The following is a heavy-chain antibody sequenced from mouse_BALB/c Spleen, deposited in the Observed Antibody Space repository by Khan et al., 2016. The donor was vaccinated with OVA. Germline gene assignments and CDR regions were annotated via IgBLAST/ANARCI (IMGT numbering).Heavy chain of an antibody. D-gene: IGHD2-1*01. J-gene: IGHJ3*01. CDR2: INPSNDYT. V-gene: IGHV1-4*01. CDR3: TREGPDYGNYGGWFAY. Sequence: QVQLQQSGAELARPGASVKMSCKASGYTFTSYTMHWVKQRPGQGLEWIGYINPSNDYTNYNQKFKDKATLTADKSSSTAYMQLSSLTSEDSAVYCCTREGPDYGNYGGWFAYWGQGTLVTVSA. CDR1: GYTFTSYT.